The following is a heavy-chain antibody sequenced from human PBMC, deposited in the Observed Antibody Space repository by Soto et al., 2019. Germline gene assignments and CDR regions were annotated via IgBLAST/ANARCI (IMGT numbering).Heavy chain of an antibody. V-gene: IGHV1-69*13. Sequence: SVKVSCKASGGTFSSYAISWVLQAPGQGLEWMGGIIPIFGTANYAQKFQGRVTITADESTSTAYMELSSLRSEDTAVYYCARDRPAYGIVGPRDAFDIWGQGTMVTVS. CDR2: IIPIFGTA. J-gene: IGHJ3*02. D-gene: IGHD1-26*01. CDR3: ARDRPAYGIVGPRDAFDI. CDR1: GGTFSSYA.